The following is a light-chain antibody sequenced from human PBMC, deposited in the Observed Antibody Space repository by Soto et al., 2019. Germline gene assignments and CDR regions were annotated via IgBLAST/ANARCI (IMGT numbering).Light chain of an antibody. CDR2: DVN. CDR3: CAYSTSGTHV. V-gene: IGLV2-14*03. Sequence: QSVLTQPASGSGIPGQSITFSCTGTSSDVGSYDYVSWHQQHPGKAPKLIIYDVNNRPSGVPSRFSGSKSGNTASLIISGLQTEDEADYYCCAYSTSGTHVFGTGTKVTV. J-gene: IGLJ1*01. CDR1: SSDVGSYDY.